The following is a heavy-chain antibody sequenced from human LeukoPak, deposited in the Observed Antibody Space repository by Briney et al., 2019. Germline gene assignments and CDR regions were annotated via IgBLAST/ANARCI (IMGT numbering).Heavy chain of an antibody. CDR3: AKDTPQWELRFGFDY. CDR1: GFTFSSYG. D-gene: IGHD1-26*01. CDR2: ISYDGSNK. J-gene: IGHJ4*02. V-gene: IGHV3-30*18. Sequence: GRSLRLSCAASGFTFSSYGMHWVRQAPGKGLEWVAVISYDGSNKYYADSVKGRFPIARDNSKNTLYLQMNSLRAEDTAVYYCAKDTPQWELRFGFDYWGQGTLVTVSS.